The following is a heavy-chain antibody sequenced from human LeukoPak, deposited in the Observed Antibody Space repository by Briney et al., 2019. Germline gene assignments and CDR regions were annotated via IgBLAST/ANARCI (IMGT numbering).Heavy chain of an antibody. V-gene: IGHV3-30-3*01. CDR2: ISYDGSNK. CDR3: ARESSGGAYYYDSSGYPFDY. D-gene: IGHD3-22*01. CDR1: GFTFSSYA. Sequence: GGSLRLSCAASGFTFSSYAMHWVRQAPGKGLEWVAVISYDGSNKYYADSVKGRFTISRDNSKNTLYLQMNSLRAEDTAVYYCARESSGGAYYYDSSGYPFDYWGQGTLVTVSS. J-gene: IGHJ4*02.